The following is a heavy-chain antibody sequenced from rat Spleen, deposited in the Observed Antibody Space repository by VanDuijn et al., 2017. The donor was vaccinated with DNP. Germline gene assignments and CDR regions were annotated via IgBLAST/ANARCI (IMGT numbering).Heavy chain of an antibody. V-gene: IGHV5S10*01. CDR2: IIYDGSST. CDR1: GFTFSDYA. D-gene: IGHD1-7*01. Sequence: EVQLVESGGGLVQPGNSLKLSCAASGFTFSDYAMAWVRQSPKKGLEWVATIIYDGSSTYYRDSVRGRFTISRDYARSTLYLQMDSLRSEDTATYYCATSSYFGYDYGFACWGQGTLVTVSS. J-gene: IGHJ3*01. CDR3: ATSSYFGYDYGFAC.